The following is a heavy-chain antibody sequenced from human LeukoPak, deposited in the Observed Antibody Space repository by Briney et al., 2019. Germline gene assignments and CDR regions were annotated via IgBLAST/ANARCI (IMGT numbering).Heavy chain of an antibody. CDR2: ISTYNGKT. V-gene: IGHV1-18*01. CDR1: GYTFTSFG. CDR3: ARDRAGSAWYTTFDY. D-gene: IGHD6-19*01. J-gene: IGHJ4*02. Sequence: ASFKVSCNASGYTFTSFGISWLRPAPVQSLLIIRWISTYNGKTNYAQKIQGRVTMTTDTSTSRVYMDLRSLRSDDTAVYYCARDRAGSAWYTTFDYWGQGSLVTVSS.